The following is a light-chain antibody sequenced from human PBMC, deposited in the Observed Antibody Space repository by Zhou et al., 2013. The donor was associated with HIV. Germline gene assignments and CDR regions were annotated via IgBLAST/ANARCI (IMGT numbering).Light chain of an antibody. Sequence: DIQMTQSPSSVSASVGDRVTITCRASQGVRRWLAWHQQKLEKDPKSLMFAASSLQSGVPSRFSGSGFGTDFTLTINRLHPEDFATYYCQQYNSYSGWTFGQGTKVEIK. V-gene: IGKV1D-16*01. CDR1: QGVRRW. CDR2: AAS. J-gene: IGKJ1*01. CDR3: QQYNSYSGWT.